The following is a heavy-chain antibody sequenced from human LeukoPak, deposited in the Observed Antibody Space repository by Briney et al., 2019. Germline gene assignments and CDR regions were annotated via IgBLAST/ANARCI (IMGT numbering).Heavy chain of an antibody. CDR3: ASAGPLTLTDY. J-gene: IGHJ4*02. CDR2: INPNSGGT. CDR1: GYTFTVYY. V-gene: IGHV1-2*02. Sequence: GASVKVSCKASGYTFTVYYMHWVRQAPGQGLEWMGWINPNSGGTNYAQKFQGRVTMTRDTSISTAYMELSRLSTDDTVLCYCASAGPLTLTDYWGQGTLVTVSS. D-gene: IGHD3-9*01.